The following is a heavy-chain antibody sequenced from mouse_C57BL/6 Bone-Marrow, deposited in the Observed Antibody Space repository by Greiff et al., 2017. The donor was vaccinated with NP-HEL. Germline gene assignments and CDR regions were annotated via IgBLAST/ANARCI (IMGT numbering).Heavy chain of an antibody. CDR2: IRNKANGYTT. J-gene: IGHJ4*01. CDR1: GFTFTDYY. CDR3: ARYGSSGGFYYAMDY. V-gene: IGHV7-3*01. Sequence: EVQVVESGGGLVQPGGSLSLSCAASGFTFTDYYMSWVRQPPGKALEWLGFIRNKANGYTTEYSASVKGRFTISRDNSQSILYLQMNALGAEDSATYYCARYGSSGGFYYAMDYWGQGTSVTVSS. D-gene: IGHD3-2*02.